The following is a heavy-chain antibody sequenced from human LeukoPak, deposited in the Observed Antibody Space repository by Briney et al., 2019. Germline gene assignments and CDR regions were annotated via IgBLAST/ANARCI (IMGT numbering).Heavy chain of an antibody. Sequence: PSETLSLTCAVYGGSFSGYYWSWIRQPPGKGLXXXXXXXXXXSTNYNPSLKSRVTISVDTSKNQFSLKLSSVTAADTAVYYCARGLFGDYDFWSGYYSPPFFDYWGQGTLVTVSS. CDR1: GGSFSGYY. J-gene: IGHJ4*02. CDR3: ARGLFGDYDFWSGYYSPPFFDY. V-gene: IGHV4-34*01. D-gene: IGHD3-3*01. CDR2: XXXXXST.